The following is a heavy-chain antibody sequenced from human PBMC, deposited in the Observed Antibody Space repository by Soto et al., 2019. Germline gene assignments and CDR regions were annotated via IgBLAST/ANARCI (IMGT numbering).Heavy chain of an antibody. V-gene: IGHV4-30-2*01. J-gene: IGHJ4*02. CDR1: GDTISTGGYT. CDR3: ARQVTFQLGGPGFDS. Sequence: SETLSLTCDVSGDTISTGGYTWAWIRQPPGKALEWIGHTYHSGNPYYNPSLKSRVIISVDRSKNQFALKLSSVTAAETAVYYWARQVTFQLGGPGFDSWGGEPLVPSPQ. D-gene: IGHD2-15*01. CDR2: TYHSGNP.